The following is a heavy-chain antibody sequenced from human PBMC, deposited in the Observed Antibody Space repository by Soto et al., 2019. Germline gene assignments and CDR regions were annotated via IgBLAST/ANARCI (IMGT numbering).Heavy chain of an antibody. D-gene: IGHD6-19*01. J-gene: IGHJ4*02. CDR1: GFTFSGSA. CDR2: IRSKANSYAT. CDR3: TVRAVAGTDYFDY. Sequence: GGSLRLSCAASGFTFSGSAMHWVRQASGKGLEWVGRIRSKANSYATAYAASVKGRFTISRDDSKNTAYLQMNSLKTEDTAVYYCTVRAVAGTDYFDYWGQGTLVTSPQ. V-gene: IGHV3-73*01.